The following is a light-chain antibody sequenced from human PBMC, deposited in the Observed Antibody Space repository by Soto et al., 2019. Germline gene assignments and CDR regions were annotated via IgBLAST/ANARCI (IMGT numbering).Light chain of an antibody. CDR3: QQYNAYPRT. V-gene: IGKV1-5*03. Sequence: DIQLTQSPSTLSASVGDTGTISCRASQNVNIWLAWYQQKAGKAPKLLIYTASSLQSGVPSRFSGSGSGTEFTLTISGLQPDDFPTYYCQQYNAYPRTFGQGTRVEIK. J-gene: IGKJ1*01. CDR2: TAS. CDR1: QNVNIW.